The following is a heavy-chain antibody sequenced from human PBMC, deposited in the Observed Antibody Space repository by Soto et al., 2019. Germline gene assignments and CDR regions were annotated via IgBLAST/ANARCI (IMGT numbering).Heavy chain of an antibody. Sequence: SETLSLTCTVSGGSISSGDYYWSWIRQPPGKGLEWIGYIYYSGSTYYNPSLKSQVTISVDTSKNQFSLKLSSVTAADTAVYYCARGSLEWLFSWFDPWGQGTLVTVSS. J-gene: IGHJ5*02. D-gene: IGHD3-3*01. CDR1: GGSISSGDYY. V-gene: IGHV4-30-4*01. CDR2: IYYSGST. CDR3: ARGSLEWLFSWFDP.